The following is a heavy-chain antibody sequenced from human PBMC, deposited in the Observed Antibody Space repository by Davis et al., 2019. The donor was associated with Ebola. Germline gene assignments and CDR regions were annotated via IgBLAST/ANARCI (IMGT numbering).Heavy chain of an antibody. CDR1: GCSISGYY. V-gene: IGHV4-59*01. Sequence: PSETLSLTCTVSGCSISGYYWSWIRQPPGKGLQWVGYVSYIGNTNSNPSLRNRVTISVDTSKNQFSLTLRSVTAADTAVYYCARDTRPCGDDGHDDTFDMWSRGTMVIVSS. D-gene: IGHD2-21*01. J-gene: IGHJ3*02. CDR3: ARDTRPCGDDGHDDTFDM. CDR2: VSYIGNT.